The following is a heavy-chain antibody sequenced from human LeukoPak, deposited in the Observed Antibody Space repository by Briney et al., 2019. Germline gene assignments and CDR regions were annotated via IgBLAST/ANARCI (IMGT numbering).Heavy chain of an antibody. V-gene: IGHV3-30*02. J-gene: IGHJ4*02. Sequence: GGSLRLSCAASGFTFSSYSMHWVRQAPGKGLEWVAFIRYDGGNKHYADSVKGRFTISRDNSKNTLYLQMNSLRAEDTAVYYCAKDDYGGNSFWGQGTLVTVSS. CDR1: GFTFSSYS. CDR3: AKDDYGGNSF. D-gene: IGHD4-23*01. CDR2: IRYDGGNK.